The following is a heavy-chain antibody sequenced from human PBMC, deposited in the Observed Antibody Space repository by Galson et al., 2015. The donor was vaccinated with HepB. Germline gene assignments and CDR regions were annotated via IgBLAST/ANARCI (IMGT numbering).Heavy chain of an antibody. CDR2: ISTRGTSV. J-gene: IGHJ4*02. CDR1: GFPLSAYS. D-gene: IGHD3-10*01. V-gene: IGHV3-48*04. Sequence: SLRLSCAVSGFPLSAYSMNWVRQAPGKGLEWVSYISTRGTSVSYADAVKGRFTVSRDNAKNSLYLQMNNLRAEDTAVYYCARLFPNSGSDSYYPWLYGFDYWGQGTLVTVSS. CDR3: ARLFPNSGSDSYYPWLYGFDY.